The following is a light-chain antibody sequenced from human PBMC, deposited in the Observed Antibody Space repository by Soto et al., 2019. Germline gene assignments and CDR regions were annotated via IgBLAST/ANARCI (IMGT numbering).Light chain of an antibody. CDR3: MQGTHWPIT. CDR2: KVS. Sequence: DVGMTQSPLSLPVTLGQPASIACRANQRLVHSDGIAYFSWFQQRPGRSPRRLIYKVSNRDSGVPARFSGSGSGTDFALKISRVEAEDVGVYYCMQGTHWPITFGQGTRLEIK. J-gene: IGKJ5*01. CDR1: QRLVHSDGIAY. V-gene: IGKV2-30*02.